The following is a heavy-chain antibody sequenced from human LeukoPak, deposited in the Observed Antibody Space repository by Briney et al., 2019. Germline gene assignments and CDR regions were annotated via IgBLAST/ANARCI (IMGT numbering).Heavy chain of an antibody. CDR3: ARDTSGSSSWYPGYYYYGMDV. D-gene: IGHD6-13*01. CDR1: GFTFSSYA. Sequence: QVPVVESGGGVVQPGRSLRLSCAASGFTFSSYAMHCVRQAPGKGLEWVAVMSYDGSNKYYADSVKGRFTICRDNSKNTLYLQMNSLRAEDTAVYYCARDTSGSSSWYPGYYYYGMDVWGQGTTVTVSS. CDR2: MSYDGSNK. V-gene: IGHV3-30-3*01. J-gene: IGHJ6*02.